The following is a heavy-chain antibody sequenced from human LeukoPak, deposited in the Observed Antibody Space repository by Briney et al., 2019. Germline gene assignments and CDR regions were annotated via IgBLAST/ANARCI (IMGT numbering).Heavy chain of an antibody. D-gene: IGHD2-8*01. Sequence: SETLSLTCAVYGGSFSGYYWSWIRQPPGKGLEWIGEINHSGSTNYNPSLKSRVTISVDTPKNQFSLKLSSVTAADTAVYYCARSLIYCTNGVCYLNWFDPWGQGTLVTVSS. J-gene: IGHJ5*02. CDR1: GGSFSGYY. CDR2: INHSGST. CDR3: ARSLIYCTNGVCYLNWFDP. V-gene: IGHV4-34*01.